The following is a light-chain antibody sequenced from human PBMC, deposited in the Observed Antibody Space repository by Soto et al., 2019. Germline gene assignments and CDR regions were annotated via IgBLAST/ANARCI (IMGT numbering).Light chain of an antibody. J-gene: IGKJ4*01. CDR1: QSIDSW. Sequence: DIQMTQSPSTLSASVGDRVTITCRASQSIDSWLAWYQQKPGKAPNLLIYKASNLENGVPLRFSGNGSGTEFTLTISSLQPDDFATYYCQQYKTYCTFGGGTKVEIK. CDR2: KAS. V-gene: IGKV1-5*03. CDR3: QQYKTYCT.